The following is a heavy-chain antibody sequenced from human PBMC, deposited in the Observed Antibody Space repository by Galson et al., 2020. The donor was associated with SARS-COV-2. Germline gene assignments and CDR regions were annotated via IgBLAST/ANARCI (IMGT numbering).Heavy chain of an antibody. CDR3: VRDRYYDFWSGYYSADY. J-gene: IGHJ4*02. CDR2: INHSGST. Sequence: SETLSLTCAVYGGSFSGYYWSWIRQPPGKGLEWIGEINHSGSTNYNPSLKSRVTISVDTSKNQFSLKLSSVTAADTAVYYCVRDRYYDFWSGYYSADYWGQGTLVTVSS. CDR1: GGSFSGYY. V-gene: IGHV4-34*01. D-gene: IGHD3-3*01.